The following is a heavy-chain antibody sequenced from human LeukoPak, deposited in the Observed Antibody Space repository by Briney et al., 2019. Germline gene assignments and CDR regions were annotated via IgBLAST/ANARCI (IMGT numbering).Heavy chain of an antibody. D-gene: IGHD6-13*01. CDR2: IYSGGST. V-gene: IGHV3-66*01. J-gene: IGHJ4*02. Sequence: ETLSLTCAVSGGSISSSNWWSWVRQAPGKGLEWVSVIYSGGSTYYADSVKGRFTISRDNSKNTLYLQMNSLRAEDTAVYYCATEYSSSWYEDYWGQGTLVTVSS. CDR1: GGSISSSNW. CDR3: ATEYSSSWYEDY.